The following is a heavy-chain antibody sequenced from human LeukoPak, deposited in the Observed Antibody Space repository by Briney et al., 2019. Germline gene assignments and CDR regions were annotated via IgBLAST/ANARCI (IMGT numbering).Heavy chain of an antibody. D-gene: IGHD1-26*01. CDR1: GLSVTTNY. CDR2: IYSGGSK. V-gene: IGHV3-53*01. J-gene: IGHJ3*02. CDR3: ARDPMYSGKSIDI. Sequence: PGGSLRLSCAVSGLSVTTNYITWVRQAPRKGLEWVSIIYSGGSKYYAGSVKGRFTISRDTSKNTVYLQMNSLTAEDTAVYYCARDPMYSGKSIDIWGQGTMVIVSS.